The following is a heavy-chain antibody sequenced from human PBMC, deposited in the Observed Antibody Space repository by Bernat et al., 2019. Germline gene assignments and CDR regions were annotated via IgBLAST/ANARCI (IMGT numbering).Heavy chain of an antibody. Sequence: LVESGGGVVQPGRSLRLSCAASGFTFSSYGMHWVRQAPGKGLEWVAVISYDGSNKYYADSVKGRFTISRDNSKNTLYLQMNSLRAEDTAVYYCAKETNRGAVYTHAFDIWGQGTMVTVSS. D-gene: IGHD7-27*01. CDR1: GFTFSSYG. CDR2: ISYDGSNK. V-gene: IGHV3-30*18. J-gene: IGHJ3*02. CDR3: AKETNRGAVYTHAFDI.